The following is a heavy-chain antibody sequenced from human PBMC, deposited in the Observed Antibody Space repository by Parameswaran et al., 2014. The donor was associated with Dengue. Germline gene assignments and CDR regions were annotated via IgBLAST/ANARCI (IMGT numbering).Heavy chain of an antibody. Sequence: WVRQAPGQGLEWMGWMNPNSGNTGYAQKFQGRVTMASNTSISTAYMELSSLRSEDTAVYYCARGYGSGSYSSPYYFDYWGQGTLVTVSS. CDR3: ARGYGSGSYSSPYYFDY. J-gene: IGHJ4*02. CDR2: MNPNSGNT. V-gene: IGHV1-8*01. D-gene: IGHD3-10*01.